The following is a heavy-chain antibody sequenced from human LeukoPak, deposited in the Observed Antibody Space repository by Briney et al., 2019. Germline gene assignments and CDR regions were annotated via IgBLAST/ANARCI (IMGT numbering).Heavy chain of an antibody. CDR2: IYWNDDK. J-gene: IGHJ4*02. CDR1: GFSLSTRGVG. CDR3: AHRRREGMTTVTTGFDY. Sequence: SGPTLVNPTQTLTLTCTFSGFSLSTRGVGVGWIRQPPGKALEWLAPIYWNDDKPYSPSLKSRLTITKDTSKNQVVLTMTNMDPVDTATYYRAHRRREGMTTVTTGFDYWGQGTLVTVSA. D-gene: IGHD4-4*01. V-gene: IGHV2-5*01.